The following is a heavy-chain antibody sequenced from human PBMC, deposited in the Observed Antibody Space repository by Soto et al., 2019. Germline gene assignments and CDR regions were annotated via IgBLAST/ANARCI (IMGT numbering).Heavy chain of an antibody. CDR3: AGDQVGNFLMGDY. CDR1: GYTFTSYY. Sequence: QVQLVQSGAEVKKPGASVKVSCKASGYTFTSYYMHWVRQAPGQGLEWMGIINPSGGSTSYAQKYQGGVTMSRDTSTSTVYRELSSLRSEDTAVYYCAGDQVGNFLMGDYWGQGTLVTVSS. CDR2: INPSGGST. J-gene: IGHJ4*02. D-gene: IGHD2-8*01. V-gene: IGHV1-46*01.